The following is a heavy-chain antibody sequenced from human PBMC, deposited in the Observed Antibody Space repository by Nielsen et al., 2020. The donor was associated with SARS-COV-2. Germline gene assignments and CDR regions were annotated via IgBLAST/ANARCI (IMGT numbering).Heavy chain of an antibody. CDR3: AKELEVCCHYMDV. V-gene: IGHV3-48*02. D-gene: IGHD5/OR15-5a*01. CDR2: IRMSDGAT. J-gene: IGHJ6*03. CDR1: GFALSAYG. Sequence: GGSLRLPCTASGFALSAYGMDWVRQVPGRGLEWLAHIRMSDGATQYADSVRGRFTISRDNAKNSLYLQMNSLRDEDTAVYFCAKELEVCCHYMDVWGKGTTVTVSS.